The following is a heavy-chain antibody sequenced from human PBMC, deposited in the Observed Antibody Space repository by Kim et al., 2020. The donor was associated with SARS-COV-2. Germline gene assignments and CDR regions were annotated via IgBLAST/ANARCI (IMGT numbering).Heavy chain of an antibody. Sequence: ASVKVSCKASGYTFTLYAMQWVRQAPGQRPEWMGYINDGNGDTKYSQNFQGRVTFTRDTSATTFYMELSSLRSEDTAVYYCARDLLSDREFLLDYWGQG. CDR2: INDGNGDT. CDR3: ARDLLSDREFLLDY. D-gene: IGHD3-10*01. J-gene: IGHJ4*02. CDR1: GYTFTLYA. V-gene: IGHV1-3*01.